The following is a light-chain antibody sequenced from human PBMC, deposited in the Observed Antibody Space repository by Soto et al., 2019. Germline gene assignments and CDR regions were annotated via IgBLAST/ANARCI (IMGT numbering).Light chain of an antibody. J-gene: IGKJ4*01. Sequence: EIVFTQSLDIFPPSSAETASLSCRSSQSISRSVLAWYQQNPGQALRLLIYGAFSRDIGIPHRFRGTGSETDLILTISSLKPEDFATYYCQQVNGSPLRFGGGTKV. CDR1: QSISRSV. V-gene: IGKV3-20*01. CDR3: QQVNGSPLR. CDR2: GAF.